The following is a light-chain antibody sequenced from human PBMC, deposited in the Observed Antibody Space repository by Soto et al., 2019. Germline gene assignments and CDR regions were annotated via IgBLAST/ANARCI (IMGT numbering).Light chain of an antibody. Sequence: LTQSPATLSLSPGERATLSCTASQGISTYIAWYPQKPGQPPRLLIFDASNRETGIPDRFSGSGAETECTLTISRLEPEDFEVDYCQQYGTTRITFGQGTRLEIK. V-gene: IGKV3-11*01. CDR2: DAS. J-gene: IGKJ5*01. CDR1: QGISTY. CDR3: QQYGTTRIT.